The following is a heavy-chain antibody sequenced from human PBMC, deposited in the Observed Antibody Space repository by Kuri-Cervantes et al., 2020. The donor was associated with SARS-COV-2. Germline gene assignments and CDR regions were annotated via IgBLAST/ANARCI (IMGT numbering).Heavy chain of an antibody. J-gene: IGHJ6*03. V-gene: IGHV4-4*07. Sequence: ESLKISCTVSGGSISSYYWSWIRQPAGKGLEWIGRIYTSGSTNYNPSLKSRVTMSVDTSKNQFSLKLSSVTAADTAVYYCARDLPSDYTYYYYYMDVWDKGTTVTVSS. CDR2: IYTSGST. D-gene: IGHD4/OR15-4a*01. CDR1: GGSISSYY. CDR3: ARDLPSDYTYYYYYMDV.